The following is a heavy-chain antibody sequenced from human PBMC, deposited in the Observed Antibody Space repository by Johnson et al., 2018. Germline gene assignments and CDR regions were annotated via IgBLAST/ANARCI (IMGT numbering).Heavy chain of an antibody. CDR3: TTDGVYYGSGSYYNLDYYYYMDV. V-gene: IGHV3-15*01. CDR1: GFTFSNAW. Sequence: EVQLVETGGGLVKPGGSLRLSCAASGFTFSNAWMSWVRQAPGKGLEWVGRIKSKTDGGTTDYAAPVKGRFTISRDDSKNTLYLQMNSLKTEDTDVYYCTTDGVYYGSGSYYNLDYYYYMDVWGKGTTVTVSS. J-gene: IGHJ6*03. CDR2: IKSKTDGGTT. D-gene: IGHD3-10*01.